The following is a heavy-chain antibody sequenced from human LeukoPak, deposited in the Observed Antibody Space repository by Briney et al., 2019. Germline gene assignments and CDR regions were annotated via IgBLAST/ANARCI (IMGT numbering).Heavy chain of an antibody. CDR1: GFIFNNYG. CDR2: ISSDGTNP. CDR3: GNYNINGYNDY. V-gene: IGHV3-30*18. J-gene: IGHJ4*02. Sequence: PSGGSLRLSCAASGFIFNNYGMHWVRQAPGKGLERVAVISSDGTNPYYADSVQGRFTISRDNSKNTLYLQLNSLTVEDTGVYYCGNYNINGYNDYWGQGTLVTVSS. D-gene: IGHD5-24*01.